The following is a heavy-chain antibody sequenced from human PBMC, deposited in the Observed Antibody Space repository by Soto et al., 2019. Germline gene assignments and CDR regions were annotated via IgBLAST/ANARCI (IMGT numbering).Heavy chain of an antibody. Sequence: TSETLSLTCTVSGGSINNYCWSWIRQPPGKGLEWIAYIFDSGHANYNPSLKSRVTISVDTSKNQFSLKLTSVTAADTAVYYCARHRRTTVAKFYFDNWGQGALVTVSS. J-gene: IGHJ4*02. CDR3: ARHRRTTVAKFYFDN. CDR2: IFDSGHA. D-gene: IGHD4-4*01. V-gene: IGHV4-59*08. CDR1: GGSINNYC.